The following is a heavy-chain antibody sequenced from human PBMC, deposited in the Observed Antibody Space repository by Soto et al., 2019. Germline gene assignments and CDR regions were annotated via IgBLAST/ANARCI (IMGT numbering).Heavy chain of an antibody. CDR3: ASGISWLTSKDY. V-gene: IGHV3-30-3*01. Sequence: QVQLVESGGGVVQPGRSLRLSCAASGLTFSSYAMHWVRQAPGKGLEWVSVISYEGSDKYYADSVKGRFTISRDNSRNTLYLQMNSLRTEDTAVYYCASGISWLTSKDYWGQGTLVTVSS. D-gene: IGHD2-21*02. J-gene: IGHJ4*02. CDR1: GLTFSSYA. CDR2: ISYEGSDK.